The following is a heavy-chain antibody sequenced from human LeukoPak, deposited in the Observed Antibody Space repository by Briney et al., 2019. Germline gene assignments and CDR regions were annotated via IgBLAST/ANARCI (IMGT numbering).Heavy chain of an antibody. CDR3: AKDKYYDSINGMYV. Sequence: PGGSLRLSCAASGFTFDDYAMHWVRHAPGKGLEWVSGISWNSGSIAYADSVKGRFTISRDNAKDSLYLQMNSLRAEDTALYYWAKDKYYDSINGMYVWGQGTTVTVSS. V-gene: IGHV3-9*01. D-gene: IGHD3-22*01. CDR2: ISWNSGSI. CDR1: GFTFDDYA. J-gene: IGHJ6*02.